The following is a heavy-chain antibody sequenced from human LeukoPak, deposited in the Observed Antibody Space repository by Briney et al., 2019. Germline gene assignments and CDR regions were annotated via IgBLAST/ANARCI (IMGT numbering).Heavy chain of an antibody. J-gene: IGHJ6*03. Sequence: SETLSLTCTVSGGSISSGSYYWSWIRQPAGKGLEWTGRIYTSGSTNYNPSLKSRVTISVDTSKNQFSLKLSSVTAADTAVYYCARVGSDYYGSGSYYTHYYMDVWGKGTTVTVSS. CDR2: IYTSGST. CDR1: GGSISSGSYY. CDR3: ARVGSDYYGSGSYYTHYYMDV. D-gene: IGHD3-10*01. V-gene: IGHV4-61*02.